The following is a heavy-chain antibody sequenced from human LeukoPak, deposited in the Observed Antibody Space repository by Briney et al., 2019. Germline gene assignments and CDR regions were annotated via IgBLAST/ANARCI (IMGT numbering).Heavy chain of an antibody. CDR2: INPSGDST. CDR1: RDTFTTYY. CDR3: ARGSSAAPGQASWFDP. J-gene: IGHJ5*02. D-gene: IGHD2-2*01. Sequence: ASVKVSCKASRDTFTTYYVHWVRQAPGQGLEWMGIINPSGDSTNYAQKFQGRVTMTRDTSTSTVYMDLSSLRSEDTAVYYCARGSSAAPGQASWFDPWGQGTLVTVSS. V-gene: IGHV1-46*01.